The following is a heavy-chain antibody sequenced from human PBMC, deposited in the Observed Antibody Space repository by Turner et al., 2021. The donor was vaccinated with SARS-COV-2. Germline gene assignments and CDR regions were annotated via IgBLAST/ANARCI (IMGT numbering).Heavy chain of an antibody. V-gene: IGHV4-31*03. CDR3: ARDHLDPSTVTTWRGFDP. Sequence: QVQLQESGSGLVKPSQTLSLTCPVSGGSIRSGGYYWSWIRQHPGKGLEWIGYIYYSGSNYYNPSLKSRVTISVDTSKNQFSLKLSSVTAADTAVYYCARDHLDPSTVTTWRGFDPWGQGTLVTVSP. J-gene: IGHJ5*02. CDR1: GGSIRSGGYY. CDR2: IYYSGSN. D-gene: IGHD4-17*01.